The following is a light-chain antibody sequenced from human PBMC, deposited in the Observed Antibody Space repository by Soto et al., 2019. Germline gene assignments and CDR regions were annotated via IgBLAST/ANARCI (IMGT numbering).Light chain of an antibody. J-gene: IGLJ1*01. CDR1: SSDVGGYNY. V-gene: IGLV2-8*01. Sequence: QSVLTQPPSASGSPGQSVAISCTGTSSDVGGYNYVSWYQQHPGKAPKLMIYEVNKRPSGVPDRFSGSKSGNMAFLTISGLQAEDEADYYCCSYAGSGTDNYVFGSGTKLTVL. CDR3: CSYAGSGTDNYV. CDR2: EVN.